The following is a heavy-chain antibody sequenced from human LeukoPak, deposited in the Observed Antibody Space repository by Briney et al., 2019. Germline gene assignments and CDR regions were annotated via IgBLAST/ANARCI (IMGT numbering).Heavy chain of an antibody. V-gene: IGHV3-23*01. D-gene: IGHD6-13*01. CDR1: GFTFSSYA. CDR2: ISGSGDNA. J-gene: IGHJ4*02. Sequence: GGSLRLSCAASGFTFSSYAMSWVRQAPGKGQEWVSAISGSGDNAYYADSVKGRFTISRDSSKNTLFLQMNSLRAEDTAVYYRAKESREYSSSWYDYWGQGTLVTVSS. CDR3: AKESREYSSSWYDY.